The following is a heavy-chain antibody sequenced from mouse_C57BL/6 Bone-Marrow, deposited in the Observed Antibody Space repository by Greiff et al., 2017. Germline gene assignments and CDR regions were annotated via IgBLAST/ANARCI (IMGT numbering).Heavy chain of an antibody. J-gene: IGHJ4*01. CDR2: IDPENGDT. Sequence: VQLQQSGAELVRPGASVKLSCTASGFNIKDDYMHWVKQRPEQGLEWIGWIDPENGDTEYASKFQGKATITADTSSNTAYLQLSSLTSEDTAVYYCTTHYYYGSSRYAMDYWGQGTSVTVAS. CDR1: GFNIKDDY. D-gene: IGHD1-1*01. CDR3: TTHYYYGSSRYAMDY. V-gene: IGHV14-4*01.